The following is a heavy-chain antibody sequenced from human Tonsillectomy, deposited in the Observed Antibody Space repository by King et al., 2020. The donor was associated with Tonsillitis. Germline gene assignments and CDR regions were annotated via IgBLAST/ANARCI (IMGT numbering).Heavy chain of an antibody. J-gene: IGHJ3*02. Sequence: VQLVESGGDLVQPGGSLRLSCAXSGFTVSSNYMTWVRQAPGXGLEWVSVIYSAGSTYYTDSXXGRFTIXXDTSKNTLYLQMNSLRAEDTAVYYCARVGXXXYGDXFDIXGQGXMXTVSS. CDR2: IYSAGST. D-gene: IGHD5-12*01. CDR1: GFTVSSNY. CDR3: ARVGXXXYGDXFDI. V-gene: IGHV3-66*01.